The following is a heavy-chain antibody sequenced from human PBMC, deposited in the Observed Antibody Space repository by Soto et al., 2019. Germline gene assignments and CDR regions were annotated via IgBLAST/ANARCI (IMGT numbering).Heavy chain of an antibody. CDR1: GFTFSSYW. D-gene: IGHD6-19*01. J-gene: IGHJ4*02. V-gene: IGHV3-74*01. CDR2: INSDGSST. Sequence: QAGGSLRLSCAASGFTFSSYWMHWVRQAPGKGLVWVSRINSDGSSTSYADSVKGRFTISRDNAKNTLYLQMNRLRAEDTAVYYCARDSRVAGEFDYWGQGTLVTVSS. CDR3: ARDSRVAGEFDY.